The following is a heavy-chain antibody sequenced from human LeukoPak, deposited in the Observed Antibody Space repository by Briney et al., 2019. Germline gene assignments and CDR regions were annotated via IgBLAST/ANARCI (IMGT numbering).Heavy chain of an antibody. J-gene: IGHJ4*02. D-gene: IGHD2-2*01. CDR3: AREEVSSTSCFDY. V-gene: IGHV4-61*02. CDR2: IYTSGST. Sequence: SQTLSLTCTVSGGSISSGSYYWSWIRQPAGKGLEWIGRIYTSGSTNYNPSLKSRVTISVDTSKNQFSLKLSSVTAADTAVYYCAREEVSSTSCFDYWGQGTLVTVSS. CDR1: GGSISSGSYY.